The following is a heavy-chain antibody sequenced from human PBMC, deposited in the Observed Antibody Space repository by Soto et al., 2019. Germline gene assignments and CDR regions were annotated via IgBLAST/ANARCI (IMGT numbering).Heavy chain of an antibody. V-gene: IGHV4-38-2*01. CDR1: GFSISSGNY. D-gene: IGHD2-15*01. CDR3: ARARWYDAFNV. Sequence: SETLSLTCAVSGFSISSGNYWGWIRKHPGKGLEWIGSVYHGGNTYYNPSLKSRVSISXXXXXXQXSXKXXXVTAXDTAAYYCARARWYDAFNVWGQGTVVTVSS. J-gene: IGHJ3*01. CDR2: VYHGGNT.